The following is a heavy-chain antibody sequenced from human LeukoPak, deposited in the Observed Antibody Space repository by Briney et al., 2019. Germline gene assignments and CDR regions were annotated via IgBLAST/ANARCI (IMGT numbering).Heavy chain of an antibody. Sequence: GGSLRLSCAASGFTFDDYAMHWVRQAPGKGLEWVSGISWNSGNIAYAGSVKGRFTISRDNAKNSLYLQMNSLRAEDTAVYYCARDYSGYDSYFDYWGQGTLVTVSS. J-gene: IGHJ4*02. CDR1: GFTFDDYA. CDR3: ARDYSGYDSYFDY. CDR2: ISWNSGNI. V-gene: IGHV3-9*01. D-gene: IGHD5-12*01.